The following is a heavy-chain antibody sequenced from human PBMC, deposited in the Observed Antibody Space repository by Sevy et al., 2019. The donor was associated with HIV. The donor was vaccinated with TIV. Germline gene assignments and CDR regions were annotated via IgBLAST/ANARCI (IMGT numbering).Heavy chain of an antibody. Sequence: GGSLRLSCAASGFTSNAYSMNWVRPAPGKGLEWVSSISSSGDHIYYADSVKDRFTVSRDNAKNSLYLQINSLRVEDTAVYYCASFSGSYWGQGTLVTVSS. CDR1: GFTSNAYS. J-gene: IGHJ4*02. CDR3: ASFSGSY. V-gene: IGHV3-21*01. CDR2: ISSSGDHI. D-gene: IGHD1-26*01.